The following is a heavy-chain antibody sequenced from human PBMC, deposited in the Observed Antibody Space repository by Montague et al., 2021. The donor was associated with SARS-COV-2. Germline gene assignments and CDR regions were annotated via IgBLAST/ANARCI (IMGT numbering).Heavy chain of an antibody. V-gene: IGHV4-38-2*01. D-gene: IGHD2-15*01. CDR3: ARQEPIVVVVAAARGWFDP. J-gene: IGHJ5*02. Sequence: SETLSLTCAVSGYSISSSNWWGWIRQPPGKGLEWIGSIYYSGSTYYNPSLKNRVTISVDTSKNQFSLKLSSVTAADTAVYYCARQEPIVVVVAAARGWFDPWGQGTLVTVSS. CDR1: GYSISSSNW. CDR2: IYYSGST.